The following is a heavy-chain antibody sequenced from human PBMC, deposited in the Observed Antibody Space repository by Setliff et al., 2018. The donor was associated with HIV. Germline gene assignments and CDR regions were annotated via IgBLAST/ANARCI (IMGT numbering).Heavy chain of an antibody. Sequence: SETLSLTCPVSWGSISSSSYYWGWIRQPPGKGLEWIGDISYSGNTDYNPSRKSRVTITLDTSKHQFALKLICVTAADTAVYYCVRARCYGYWYFDLWGRGTLVTVSS. CDR2: ISYSGNT. J-gene: IGHJ2*01. D-gene: IGHD4-17*01. CDR1: WGSISSSSYY. V-gene: IGHV4-39*06. CDR3: VRARCYGYWYFDL.